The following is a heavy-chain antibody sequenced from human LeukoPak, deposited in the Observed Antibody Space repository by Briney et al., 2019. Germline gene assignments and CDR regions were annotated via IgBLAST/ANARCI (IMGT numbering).Heavy chain of an antibody. CDR2: IIPIFGTP. CDR3: ARVDRYHFYLDV. CDR1: GGTFRPYS. J-gene: IGHJ6*03. V-gene: IGHV1-69*05. Sequence: SVKVSCKASGGTFRPYSVTWVRQAPGQGLEWTGGIIPIFGTPNYAQKFQGRVKVTTDDATGTAYMELSSLMSEDTAIYYCARVDRYHFYLDVCGKGTPVTVSS.